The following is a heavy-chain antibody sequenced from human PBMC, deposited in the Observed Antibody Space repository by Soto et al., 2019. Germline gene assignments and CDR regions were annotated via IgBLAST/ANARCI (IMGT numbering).Heavy chain of an antibody. D-gene: IGHD6-25*01. CDR1: GVSITSYF. CDR2: ISFSGAT. J-gene: IGHJ4*02. CDR3: ARDRRDGYKRYFDF. Sequence: SETLSRTCTVSGVSITSYFWSWIRQTPGKGLDWIGSISFSGATYSNPSLKGRAALSVDTYETHLPLTLNSVTSADMAVYFCARDRRDGYKRYFDFWGQGNQVTVSS. V-gene: IGHV4-59*01.